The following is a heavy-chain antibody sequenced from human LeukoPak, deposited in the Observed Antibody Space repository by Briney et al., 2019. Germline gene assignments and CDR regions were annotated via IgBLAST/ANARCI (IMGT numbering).Heavy chain of an antibody. CDR2: INPSGGST. V-gene: IGHV1-46*01. Sequence: AASVKVSCKASGYYFTGYYMHWVRQAPGQGLEWMGIINPSGGSTSYAQKFQGRVTITRDTSTSTVYMELSSLRSEDTAVYYCARDHRLAAAGTFDYWGQGTLVTVSS. CDR1: GYYFTGYY. CDR3: ARDHRLAAAGTFDY. J-gene: IGHJ4*02. D-gene: IGHD6-13*01.